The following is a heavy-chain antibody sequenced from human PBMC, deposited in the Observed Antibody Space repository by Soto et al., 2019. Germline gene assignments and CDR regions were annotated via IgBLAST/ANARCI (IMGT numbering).Heavy chain of an antibody. CDR1: GGTFSSYT. Sequence: QVQLVQSGAEVKKPGSSVKVSCKASGGTFSSYTISWVRQAPGQGLEWMGRIIPILGIANYAQKFQGRVTITADKATRTAYMERSSLRSEDTAVYYCALVVAAVYNWFDPWGQGTLVTVSS. CDR3: ALVVAAVYNWFDP. D-gene: IGHD2-15*01. CDR2: IIPILGIA. J-gene: IGHJ5*02. V-gene: IGHV1-69*02.